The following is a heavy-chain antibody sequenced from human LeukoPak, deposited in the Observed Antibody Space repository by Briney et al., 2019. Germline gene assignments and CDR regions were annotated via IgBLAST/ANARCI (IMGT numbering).Heavy chain of an antibody. V-gene: IGHV1-69*06. J-gene: IGHJ5*02. D-gene: IGHD3-10*01. Sequence: SVKVSCKTSGGTFSNFAISWVRQAPGQGLEWMGGIIPLYDTAVYAQKFQGRVTITADRSTSTAYMELRSLRSADTAVYYCARGGYYGSGNDFRFDPWGQGTLVTVSS. CDR3: ARGGYYGSGNDFRFDP. CDR1: GGTFSNFA. CDR2: IIPLYDTA.